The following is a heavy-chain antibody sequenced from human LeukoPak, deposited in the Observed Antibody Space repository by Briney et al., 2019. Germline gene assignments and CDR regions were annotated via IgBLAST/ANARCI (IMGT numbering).Heavy chain of an antibody. CDR3: ARDARFLEWLIN. CDR2: ISAYNGNT. J-gene: IGHJ4*02. D-gene: IGHD3-3*01. V-gene: IGHV1-18*01. CDR1: GYTFTSYG. Sequence: ASVKVSCKASGYTFTSYGISWVRQAPGQGLEWTGWISAYNGNTNYAQKLQGRVTMTTDTSTSTAYMELRSLRSDDTAVYYCARDARFLEWLINWGQGTLVTVSS.